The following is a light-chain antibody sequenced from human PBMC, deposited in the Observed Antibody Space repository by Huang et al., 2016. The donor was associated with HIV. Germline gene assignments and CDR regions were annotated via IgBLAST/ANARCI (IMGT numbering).Light chain of an antibody. CDR3: QQYDNWPPWT. CDR1: QNVNNK. J-gene: IGKJ1*01. Sequence: EVMMTQSPATLSVSPGERVTLSYRASQNVNNKLAWYQQRPGQAPRLLIYGASTRATDSPARFSGGGSGTEYILNISRVQSEDFAIYYCQQYDNWPPWTFGQGTKVEVK. CDR2: GAS. V-gene: IGKV3D-15*01.